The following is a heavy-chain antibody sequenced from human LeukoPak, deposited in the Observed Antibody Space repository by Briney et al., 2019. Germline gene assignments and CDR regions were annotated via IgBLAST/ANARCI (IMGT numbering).Heavy chain of an antibody. Sequence: GGSLRLSCAASGFTVSSNYMSWVRQAPGKGLEWVSVIYSGGSTYYADSVKGRFTISRDNSKNTLYLQMNSLRAEDTAVYYCAREGYYGSGSQIDYWGQGTLVTVSS. CDR2: IYSGGST. CDR3: AREGYYGSGSQIDY. V-gene: IGHV3-66*01. D-gene: IGHD3-10*01. J-gene: IGHJ4*02. CDR1: GFTVSSNY.